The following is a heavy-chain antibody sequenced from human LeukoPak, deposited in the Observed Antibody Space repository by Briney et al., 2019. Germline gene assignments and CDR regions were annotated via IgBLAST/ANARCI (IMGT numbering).Heavy chain of an antibody. D-gene: IGHD3-22*01. CDR2: IWYDGSNK. J-gene: IGHJ4*02. Sequence: PGGSLRLSCAASGFTFSSYGMHWVRQAPGKGLEWVAVIWYDGSNKYYAGSVKGRFTISRDNSKNTLYLQMNSLRAEDTAVYYCAKGVYYYDSSGYSNWGQGTLVTVSS. CDR1: GFTFSSYG. V-gene: IGHV3-33*06. CDR3: AKGVYYYDSSGYSN.